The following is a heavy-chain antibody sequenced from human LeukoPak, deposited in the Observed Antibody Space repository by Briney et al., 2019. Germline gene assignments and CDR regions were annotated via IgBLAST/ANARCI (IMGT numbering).Heavy chain of an antibody. J-gene: IGHJ4*02. Sequence: GRSLRLSCVASGFTFRSHAMHWVRQAPGKGLEYVSAISSDGDSTYYANSVKGRFTISRDNSKNTLYLQMGSLRAEDMAVYYCARSEQQDFGDYEFDYWGQGTLVTVPS. V-gene: IGHV3-64*01. D-gene: IGHD4-17*01. CDR2: ISSDGDST. CDR3: ARSEQQDFGDYEFDY. CDR1: GFTFRSHA.